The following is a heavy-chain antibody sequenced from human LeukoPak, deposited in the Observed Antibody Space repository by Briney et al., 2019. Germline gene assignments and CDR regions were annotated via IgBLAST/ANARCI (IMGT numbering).Heavy chain of an antibody. V-gene: IGHV3-23*01. D-gene: IGHD3-3*01. J-gene: IGHJ4*02. CDR2: ISGSGGST. CDR3: AKDHLPIPYYDFWSGYLDY. CDR1: GFTFSSYA. Sequence: PGGSLRLSCAASGFTFSSYAMSWVRQAPGKGLEWVSAISGSGGSTHYADSVKGRFTISRDNSKNTLYLQMNSLRAEDTAVYYCAKDHLPIPYYDFWSGYLDYWGQGTLVTVSS.